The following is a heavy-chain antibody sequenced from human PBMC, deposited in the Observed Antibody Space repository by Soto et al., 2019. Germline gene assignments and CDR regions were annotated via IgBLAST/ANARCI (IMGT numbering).Heavy chain of an antibody. Sequence: PGGSLRLSYPPSGFTFSNAWTTWHHQAPGKGLEWVGRIKSKTDGGTTDYAAPVKGRFTISRDDSKNTLFLQMNSLKTEDTAVYYCTTDDPINKNWGQGTLVTVSS. V-gene: IGHV3-15*01. CDR3: TTDDPINKN. CDR1: GFTFSNAW. CDR2: IKSKTDGGTT. J-gene: IGHJ4*02.